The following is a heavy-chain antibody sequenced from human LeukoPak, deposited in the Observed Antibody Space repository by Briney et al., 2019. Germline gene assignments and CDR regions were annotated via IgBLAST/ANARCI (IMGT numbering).Heavy chain of an antibody. Sequence: SETLSLTCAVYGGSFSGYYWSWIRQPPGKGLEWIGEINHSGSTNYNPSLKSRVTISVDTSKNQFSLKLSSVTAADTAVYHCARGPSDYGDYSGWFDPWGQGTLVTVSS. V-gene: IGHV4-34*01. D-gene: IGHD4-17*01. CDR1: GGSFSGYY. CDR2: INHSGST. J-gene: IGHJ5*02. CDR3: ARGPSDYGDYSGWFDP.